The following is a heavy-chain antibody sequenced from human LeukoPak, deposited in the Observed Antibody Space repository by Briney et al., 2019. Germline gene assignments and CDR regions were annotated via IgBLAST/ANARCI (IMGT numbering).Heavy chain of an antibody. J-gene: IGHJ4*02. D-gene: IGHD3-10*01. CDR2: INPNSGGT. Sequence: ASVKVSCKASGYTFTGYYMHWVRQAPGQGLEWMGWINPNSGGTNYAQKFQGRVTMTRDTSISTAYMELSRLRSDDAAVYYCARQYGSGSYYGYWGQGTLVTVSS. V-gene: IGHV1-2*02. CDR3: ARQYGSGSYYGY. CDR1: GYTFTGYY.